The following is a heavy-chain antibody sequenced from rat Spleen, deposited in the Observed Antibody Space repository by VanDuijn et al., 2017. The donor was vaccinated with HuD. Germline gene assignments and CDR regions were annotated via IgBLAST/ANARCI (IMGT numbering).Heavy chain of an antibody. J-gene: IGHJ3*01. D-gene: IGHD1-1*01. V-gene: IGHV5-22*01. CDR3: ARYGGYENWFAY. CDR2: ITYDGSGT. Sequence: EVQLVESGGGLVQPGRSMKLSCAASGLSFSNYYMAWVRQAPKKGLEWVATITYDGSGTYYRDSVKGRFTISRDNAKSTLYLQMNSLRSEGTATYYWARYGGYENWFAYWGQGTLVTVSS. CDR1: GLSFSNYY.